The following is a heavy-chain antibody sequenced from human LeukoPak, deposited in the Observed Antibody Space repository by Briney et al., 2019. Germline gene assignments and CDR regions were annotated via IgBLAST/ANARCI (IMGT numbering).Heavy chain of an antibody. CDR2: ITSGGAT. J-gene: IGHJ6*02. CDR3: AREVYSDSAYYGMDV. CDR1: GYTFSVYD. Sequence: PGGSLRLSCAASGYTFSVYDMHWVRQGTGRGLEWVSAITSGGATFFSESVQDRFTISRDSAQNSLYLQMNSLEAGDTAVYYCAREVYSDSAYYGMDVWGQGTTVIVSS. V-gene: IGHV3-13*01. D-gene: IGHD4-11*01.